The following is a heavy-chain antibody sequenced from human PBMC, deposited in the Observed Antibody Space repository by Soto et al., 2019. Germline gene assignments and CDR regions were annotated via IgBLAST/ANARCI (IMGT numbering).Heavy chain of an antibody. CDR1: GGSFSSGGYY. CDR2: IYYSGST. J-gene: IGHJ4*02. V-gene: IGHV4-31*03. D-gene: IGHD2-8*02. Sequence: QLQLQESGPGLVKPSQTLSLACTVSGGSFSSGGYYWSWILQLQGKGLEWIGYIYYSGSTYFNPSLKSRFTISLDTSNNQFSLKLRSVPAAAPPVYYCARATSFSGHHGYWGQGALVTVSS. CDR3: ARATSFSGHHGY.